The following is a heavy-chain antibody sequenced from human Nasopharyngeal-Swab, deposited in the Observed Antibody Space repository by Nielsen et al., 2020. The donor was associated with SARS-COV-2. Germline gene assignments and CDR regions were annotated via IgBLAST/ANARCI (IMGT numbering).Heavy chain of an antibody. CDR1: GFSFSTYG. V-gene: IGHV3-33*01. D-gene: IGHD3-10*01. Sequence: GESLKISCAASGFSFSTYGMHWVRQSPVKGLEWLTNIWYDGSTKYYADSVKGRFTVSKDNSENTLLLEMDGLRAEDTAVYYCARGSSVHAFDVWGRGTEVTVSS. CDR2: IWYDGSTK. J-gene: IGHJ3*01. CDR3: ARGSSVHAFDV.